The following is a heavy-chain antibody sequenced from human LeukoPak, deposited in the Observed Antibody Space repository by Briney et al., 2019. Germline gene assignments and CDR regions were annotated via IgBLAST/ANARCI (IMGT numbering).Heavy chain of an antibody. CDR2: IIPILGIA. V-gene: IGHV1-69*02. Sequence: GSSVKVSCKASGGTFSSYTISWVRQAPGQGLEWMGRIIPILGIANYAQKFQGRVTITADKSTSTAYMELSSLRSEDTAVYYCARYLLRNEGAFDIWGQGAMVTVSS. D-gene: IGHD2-21*01. CDR1: GGTFSSYT. CDR3: ARYLLRNEGAFDI. J-gene: IGHJ3*02.